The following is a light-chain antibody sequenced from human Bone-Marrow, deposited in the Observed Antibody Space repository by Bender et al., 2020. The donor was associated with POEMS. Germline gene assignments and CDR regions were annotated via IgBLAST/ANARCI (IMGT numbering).Light chain of an antibody. J-gene: IGLJ2*01. CDR3: QSYDGRPF. V-gene: IGLV2-23*01. CDR2: EGS. Sequence: QSALTQPASVSGSPGQSITISCTGTSSDVGSYNLVSWYQQHPGKTPKVMIYEGSKRPSGVSNRFSGSKSGNTASLTISGLQAEDEADYYCQSYDGRPFFGGGTKLTVL. CDR1: SSDVGSYNL.